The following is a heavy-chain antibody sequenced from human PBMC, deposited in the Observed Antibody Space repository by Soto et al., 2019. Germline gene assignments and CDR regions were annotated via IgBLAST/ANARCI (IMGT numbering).Heavy chain of an antibody. J-gene: IGHJ6*02. CDR2: INAGNGNT. Sequence: ASVKVSCKASGYTFTSYAMHWVRQAPGQRLEWMGWINAGNGNTTYSQKFQGRVTITRGTSASTAYMELSSLRSEDTAGYYCARGPEVLEWLMFSGYYYGMDVWGQGTTVTV. V-gene: IGHV1-3*01. CDR3: ARGPEVLEWLMFSGYYYGMDV. D-gene: IGHD3-3*01. CDR1: GYTFTSYA.